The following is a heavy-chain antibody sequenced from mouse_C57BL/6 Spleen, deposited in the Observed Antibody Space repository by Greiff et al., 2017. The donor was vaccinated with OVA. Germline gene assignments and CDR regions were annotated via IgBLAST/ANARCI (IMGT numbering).Heavy chain of an antibody. V-gene: IGHV10-3*01. Sequence: EVMLVESGGGLVQPKGSLKLSCAASGFTFNTYAMHWVRQAPGKGLEWVARIRSKSSNYATYYADSVKDRFTISKDDSQSVLYMQMNNLETKDTAMYYCVRDRGLDSYYYGSSYGYFDVWGTGTTVTVSS. J-gene: IGHJ1*03. CDR3: VRDRGLDSYYYGSSYGYFDV. CDR2: IRSKSSNYAT. D-gene: IGHD1-1*01. CDR1: GFTFNTYA.